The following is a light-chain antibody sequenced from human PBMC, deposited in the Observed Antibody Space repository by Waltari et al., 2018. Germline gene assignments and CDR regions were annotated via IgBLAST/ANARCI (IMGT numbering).Light chain of an antibody. CDR1: QSASKY. CDR2: DAS. CDR3: QQRNDWPLT. J-gene: IGKJ4*01. V-gene: IGKV3-11*01. Sequence: DIVLTQSPATLSLSPGERATLSCRASQSASKYVAWYQQKPGQPPRLLIYDASNRAAGVPDRFDAVGSGTDVTLTSNSLEPEDFAVYYCQQRNDWPLTFGGGTRVEIK.